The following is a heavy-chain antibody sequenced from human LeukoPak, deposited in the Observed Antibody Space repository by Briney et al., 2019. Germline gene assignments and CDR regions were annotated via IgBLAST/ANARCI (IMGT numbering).Heavy chain of an antibody. CDR2: IIPIFGTA. Sequence: SVKVSCKAFGGTFSSYAISWVRQAPGQGLEWMGGIIPIFGTANYAQKFQGRVTITADKSTSTAYMELSSLRSEDTAVYYCARGRYSSGWYGGYWGQGTLVTVSS. D-gene: IGHD6-19*01. J-gene: IGHJ4*02. V-gene: IGHV1-69*06. CDR1: GGTFSSYA. CDR3: ARGRYSSGWYGGY.